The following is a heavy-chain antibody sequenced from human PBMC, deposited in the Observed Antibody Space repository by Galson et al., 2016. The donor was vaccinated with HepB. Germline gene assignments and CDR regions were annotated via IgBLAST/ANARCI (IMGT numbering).Heavy chain of an antibody. D-gene: IGHD3-9*01. CDR3: ATGYDILTGSLNDAFDM. Sequence: SLRLSCAVSGFTFSNYAMHWVRQAPGKGLEWVAFISYDGSSEYYAVSVKGRFTISRDNSKNTLYLHMNSLRAEDTAVYYCATGYDILTGSLNDAFDMWGQGTMVTVSS. CDR2: ISYDGSSE. J-gene: IGHJ3*02. V-gene: IGHV3-30-3*01. CDR1: GFTFSNYA.